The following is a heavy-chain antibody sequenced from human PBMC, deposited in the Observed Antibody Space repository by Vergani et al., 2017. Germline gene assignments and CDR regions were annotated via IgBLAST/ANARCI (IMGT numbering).Heavy chain of an antibody. CDR3: ARGLSSSRPYYYYYMDV. V-gene: IGHV4-34*01. CDR2: INHSGST. J-gene: IGHJ6*03. D-gene: IGHD6-6*01. Sequence: QVQLQQWGAGLLKPSETLSLTCAVYGGSFSGYYWSWIRPPPGKGLEWIGEINHSGSTNYNPSLKSRVTISVDTSKNQFSLKLSSVTAADTAVYYCARGLSSSRPYYYYYMDVWGKGTTVTVSS. CDR1: GGSFSGYY.